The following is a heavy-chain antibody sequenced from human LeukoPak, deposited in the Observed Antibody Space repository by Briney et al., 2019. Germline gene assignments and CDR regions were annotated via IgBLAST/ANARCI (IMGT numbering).Heavy chain of an antibody. CDR2: ISAYNGNT. V-gene: IGHV1-18*01. CDR3: ARSLGIAAAGAHYYYYYMDV. J-gene: IGHJ6*03. Sequence: ASVKVSCKASGYTFTSYGISWVRQAPGQGLEWMGWISAYNGNTNYAQKLQGRVTMTTDTSTSTAYMELSSLRSEDTAVYYCARSLGIAAAGAHYYYYYMDVWGKGTTVTISS. CDR1: GYTFTSYG. D-gene: IGHD6-13*01.